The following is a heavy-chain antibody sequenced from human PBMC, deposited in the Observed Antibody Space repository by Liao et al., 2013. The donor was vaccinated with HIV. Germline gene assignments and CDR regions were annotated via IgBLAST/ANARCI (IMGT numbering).Heavy chain of an antibody. CDR3: ARGLFRSGSYWFY. D-gene: IGHD1-26*01. CDR1: GGSISSGGYS. CDR2: IYYSGST. Sequence: QVQLQQWGSGLVKPSQTLSLTCAVSGGSISSGGYSWSWIRQPPGKGLEWIGYIYYSGSTSYNPSLKSRVSISVDTSKNQFSLKLSSVTAADTAVYYCARGLFRSGSYWFYWGQGTLVTVSS. V-gene: IGHV4-30-4*07. J-gene: IGHJ4*02.